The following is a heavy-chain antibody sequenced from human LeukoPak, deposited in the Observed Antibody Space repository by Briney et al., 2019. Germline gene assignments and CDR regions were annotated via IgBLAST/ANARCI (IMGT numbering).Heavy chain of an antibody. Sequence: SETLSLTCTVSGGSISPHYWSWIRQSPGRGLEWIGYIHYSGDTKYNPSLKSRVIISVDTSKNQFSPKLSSVTAADTAVYYCARDQSQYLYYVLDVWGQGTTVTVSS. CDR3: ARDQSQYLYYVLDV. D-gene: IGHD2/OR15-2a*01. V-gene: IGHV4-59*11. CDR1: GGSISPHY. J-gene: IGHJ6*02. CDR2: IHYSGDT.